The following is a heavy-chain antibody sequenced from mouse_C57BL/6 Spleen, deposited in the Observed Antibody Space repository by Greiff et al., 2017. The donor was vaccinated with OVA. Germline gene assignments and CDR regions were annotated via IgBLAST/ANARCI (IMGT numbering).Heavy chain of an antibody. CDR3: ARFDYDVSGYYAMDY. Sequence: VQLQQSGAELVKPGASVKISCKASGYAFSSYWMNWVKQRPGKGLEWIGQIYPGDGDTNYNGKFKGKATLTADKSSSTAYMQLSSLTSEDSAVYFCARFDYDVSGYYAMDYWGQGTSVTVSS. J-gene: IGHJ4*01. V-gene: IGHV1-80*01. CDR2: IYPGDGDT. D-gene: IGHD2-4*01. CDR1: GYAFSSYW.